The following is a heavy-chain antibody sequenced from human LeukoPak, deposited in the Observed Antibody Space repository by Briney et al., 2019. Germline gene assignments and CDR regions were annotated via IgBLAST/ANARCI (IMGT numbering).Heavy chain of an antibody. J-gene: IGHJ4*02. D-gene: IGHD3-22*01. V-gene: IGHV3-7*01. CDR2: IKQDGSEK. CDR1: GFTFSSYW. CDR3: ARDQGPTYYYDSSGFDY. Sequence: GGSLRLSCAASGFTFSSYWMSWARQAPGKGLEWVANIKQDGSEKYYVDSVKGRFTISRDNAKNSLYLQMNSLRAEDTAVYYCARDQGPTYYYDSSGFDYWGQGTLVTVSS.